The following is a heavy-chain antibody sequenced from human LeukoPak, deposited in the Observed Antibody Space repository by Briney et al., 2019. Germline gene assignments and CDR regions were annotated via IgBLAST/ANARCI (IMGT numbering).Heavy chain of an antibody. J-gene: IGHJ4*02. CDR1: GYTFTGYY. D-gene: IGHD2-2*01. V-gene: IGHV1-2*02. CDR2: INPNSGGT. Sequence: VSVKVSCKASGYTFTGYYMHWVRQAPGQGLEWMGWINPNSGGTNYAQKFQGRVTMTRDTSISTAYMELSRLRSDDTAVYYCARGPRIVVVPAAMWVFDYWGQGTLVTVSS. CDR3: ARGPRIVVVPAAMWVFDY.